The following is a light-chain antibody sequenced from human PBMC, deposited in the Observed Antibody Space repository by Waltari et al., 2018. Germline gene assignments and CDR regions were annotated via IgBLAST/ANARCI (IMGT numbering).Light chain of an antibody. CDR2: GGS. J-gene: IGKJ4*01. CDR1: PSVGSNS. Sequence: ELVLTQSPATLPLFPGERVTLPCRASPSVGSNSLVRYQQKPGQAPSLLIYGGSTRATGTPDRFSGRGAGTDFTLTISRLEPDDFALYYCQQYDSSPPLTFGGGTRVEIK. V-gene: IGKV3-20*01. CDR3: QQYDSSPPLT.